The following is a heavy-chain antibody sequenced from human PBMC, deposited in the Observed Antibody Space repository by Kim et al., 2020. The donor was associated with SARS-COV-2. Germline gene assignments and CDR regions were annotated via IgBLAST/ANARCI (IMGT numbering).Heavy chain of an antibody. J-gene: IGHJ4*02. Sequence: SGPTLVKPTQTLTLTCSFSGFSLSTTGVAVAWIRQPPGKALEFLTVIFWGGDKRYNPSLRSRIAITKDTSNNQVVLTMTNMDPVDTGTYFCARRMTYSSMFDYWGQGILVTVSS. V-gene: IGHV2-5*02. CDR1: GFSLSTTGVA. D-gene: IGHD6-19*01. CDR3: ARRMTYSSMFDY. CDR2: IFWGGDK.